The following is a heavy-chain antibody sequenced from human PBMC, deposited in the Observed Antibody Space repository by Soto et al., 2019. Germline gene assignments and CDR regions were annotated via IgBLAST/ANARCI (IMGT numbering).Heavy chain of an antibody. CDR3: ARGGDVNSYHGMDV. V-gene: IGHV1-18*01. CDR1: GYTFTSYG. CDR2: ISAYNGKT. Sequence: QVQLVQSGGEVKKPGASVKLSCTASGYTFTSYGISWVRQAPGQGLEWMGWISAYNGKTNYAQNVQGRVTMTTDTSTRTAYMNLRNLRSDDTAVYYCARGGDVNSYHGMDVWGQGTTVTVSS. D-gene: IGHD5-12*01. J-gene: IGHJ6*02.